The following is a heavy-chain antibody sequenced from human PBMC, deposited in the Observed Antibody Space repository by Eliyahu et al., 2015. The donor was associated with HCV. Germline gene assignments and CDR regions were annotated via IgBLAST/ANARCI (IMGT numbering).Heavy chain of an antibody. Sequence: EVQLLGSGGGLVQPGGSLRLSCAASGFTFSSYVMSWVRQAPGKGLEWVSGISGSGYSTYYADSVKGRFTISRDNSKNTLYLQMNSLRAEDTAVYHCAIRGGSGSFDYWGQGTLVTVSS. J-gene: IGHJ4*02. CDR3: AIRGGSGSFDY. V-gene: IGHV3-23*01. CDR1: GFTFSSYV. CDR2: ISGSGYST. D-gene: IGHD6-25*01.